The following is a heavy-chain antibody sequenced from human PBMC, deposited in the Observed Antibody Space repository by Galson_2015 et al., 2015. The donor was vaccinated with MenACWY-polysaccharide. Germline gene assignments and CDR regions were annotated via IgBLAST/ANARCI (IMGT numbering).Heavy chain of an antibody. J-gene: IGHJ5*02. CDR3: AKANTSRSCPFAWACRFDP. V-gene: IGHV3-23*01. CDR1: GFTFTNYA. Sequence: SLRLSCAASGFTFTNYAMNWVRQAPGKGLEWVSSIGGSGTTYYADSVKGRFTVSRDNSKNMVYLQMNSLRAEDTAIYYCAKANTSRSCPFAWACRFDPWGQGSMVTVSS. CDR2: IGGSGTT. D-gene: IGHD1-26*01.